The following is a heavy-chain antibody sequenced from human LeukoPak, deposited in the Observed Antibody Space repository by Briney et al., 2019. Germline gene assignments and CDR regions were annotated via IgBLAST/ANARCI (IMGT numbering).Heavy chain of an antibody. V-gene: IGHV1-46*01. CDR1: GYTFTSTY. CDR3: ARDQSGQWELRSGWWFDP. Sequence: GASVKVSCKASGYTFTSTYMHWVRQAPGQGLEWMGIINPSGGRTFYAQKFQGRVTMTRDISTTTDYMELSSLRSDDTAVYYCARDQSGQWELRSGWWFDPWGQGTLVTVSS. J-gene: IGHJ5*02. CDR2: INPSGGRT. D-gene: IGHD1-26*01.